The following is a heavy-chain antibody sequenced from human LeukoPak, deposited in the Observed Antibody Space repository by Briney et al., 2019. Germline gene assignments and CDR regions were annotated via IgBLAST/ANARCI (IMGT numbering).Heavy chain of an antibody. Sequence: SVKVSCKASGGTFSSYAISWVRQAPGQGLEWMGGIIPIFGTANYAQKFRGRVTITADESTSTAYMELSSLRSEDTAVYYCARDRGPRIQLCHWGQGTLVTVSS. D-gene: IGHD5-18*01. J-gene: IGHJ4*02. CDR1: GGTFSSYA. CDR3: ARDRGPRIQLCH. CDR2: IIPIFGTA. V-gene: IGHV1-69*13.